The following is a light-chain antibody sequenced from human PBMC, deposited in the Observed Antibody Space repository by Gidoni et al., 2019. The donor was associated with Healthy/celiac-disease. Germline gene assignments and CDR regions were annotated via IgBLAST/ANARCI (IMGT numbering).Light chain of an antibody. Sequence: AIRMTQSPSSFSASTGDRVTITCRASQGISSYLAWYQQKPGKVPKLLIYAASTLQSGVPSRFSGSGSGTDFTLTISCLQSEDFATYYCQQYYSYPLTCGGGTKVEI. CDR2: AAS. V-gene: IGKV1-8*01. CDR3: QQYYSYPLT. CDR1: QGISSY. J-gene: IGKJ4*01.